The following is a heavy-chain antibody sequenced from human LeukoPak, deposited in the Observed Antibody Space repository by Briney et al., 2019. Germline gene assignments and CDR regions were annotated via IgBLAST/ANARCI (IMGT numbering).Heavy chain of an antibody. CDR3: ARDGDYSGYDLDAFDI. Sequence: SETLSLTCTVSGGSISYTTYYWGWIRQPPGEGLEWIGSFYNSGSSYYNPSLKSRVTISVDTSKNQFSLKLSSVTAADTAVYYCARDGDYSGYDLDAFDIWGQGTMVTVSS. D-gene: IGHD5-12*01. CDR1: GGSISYTTYY. V-gene: IGHV4-39*07. J-gene: IGHJ3*02. CDR2: FYNSGSS.